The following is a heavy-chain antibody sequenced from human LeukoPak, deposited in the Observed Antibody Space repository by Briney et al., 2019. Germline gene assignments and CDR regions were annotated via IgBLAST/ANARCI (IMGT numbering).Heavy chain of an antibody. V-gene: IGHV1-2*02. Sequence: ASVKVSCKASGYTFTGYYMHWVRQAPGQGLEWMGWINPNSGGTNYAQKFQGRVTMTRDTSISTAYMELSRLRSDDTAVYYCALHYDILTGYYTWGQGTLVTVSS. D-gene: IGHD3-9*01. CDR2: INPNSGGT. CDR3: ALHYDILTGYYT. CDR1: GYTFTGYY. J-gene: IGHJ5*02.